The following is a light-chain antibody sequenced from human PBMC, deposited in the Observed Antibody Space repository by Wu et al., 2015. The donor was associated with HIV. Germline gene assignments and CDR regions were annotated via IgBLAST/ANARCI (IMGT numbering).Light chain of an antibody. Sequence: EIVLTQSPGTLSLSPGERATLSCRASQSISSSYLAWYQQRPGQAPRLLIYGASNRANGIPDRFSGSGSGTDFTLTISRLEPEDFAVYYCQQYGGSPGTFGQGTKVEI. V-gene: IGKV3-20*01. J-gene: IGKJ1*01. CDR2: GAS. CDR3: QQYGGSPGT. CDR1: QSISSSY.